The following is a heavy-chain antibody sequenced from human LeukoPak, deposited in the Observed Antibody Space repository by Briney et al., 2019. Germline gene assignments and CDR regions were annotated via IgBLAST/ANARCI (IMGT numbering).Heavy chain of an antibody. Sequence: PGGSLRLSCAASGFTFSSYSMNWVRQAPGKGLEWVSSISSSSSYIYYADSVKGRFTISRDNAKNSLYLQMNSLRAEDTAVYYCARKGYSSGWYGENWFDPWGQGTLVTASS. CDR2: ISSSSSYI. J-gene: IGHJ5*02. CDR3: ARKGYSSGWYGENWFDP. V-gene: IGHV3-21*01. CDR1: GFTFSSYS. D-gene: IGHD6-19*01.